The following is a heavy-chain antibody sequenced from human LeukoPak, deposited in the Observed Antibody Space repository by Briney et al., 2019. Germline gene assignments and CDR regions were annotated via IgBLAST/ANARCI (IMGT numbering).Heavy chain of an antibody. Sequence: GGSLRLSCAASGFTFSSYAMSWVRQAPGKGLEWVSAISGSGGSTYYADSVKGRFTISRDKSKNTLYLQMNSLRAEDTAVYYCAKDRFGFRELSSFDYWGQGTLVTVSS. CDR2: ISGSGGST. V-gene: IGHV3-23*01. J-gene: IGHJ4*02. CDR1: GFTFSSYA. D-gene: IGHD3-10*01. CDR3: AKDRFGFRELSSFDY.